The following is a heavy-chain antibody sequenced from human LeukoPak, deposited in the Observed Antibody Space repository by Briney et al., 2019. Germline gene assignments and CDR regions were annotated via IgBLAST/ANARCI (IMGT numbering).Heavy chain of an antibody. J-gene: IGHJ4*02. CDR2: IYYSGST. Sequence: TSETLSLTCTVSGGSISSGGYYWSWIRQHPGKGLEWIGYIYYSGSTYYNPSLKSRVTISVDTSKNQFSLKLSSVTAADTAVYYCARGSEYCSSTSCYYFDYWGQGTLVTVSS. CDR3: ARGSEYCSSTSCYYFDY. V-gene: IGHV4-31*03. CDR1: GGSISSGGYY. D-gene: IGHD2-2*01.